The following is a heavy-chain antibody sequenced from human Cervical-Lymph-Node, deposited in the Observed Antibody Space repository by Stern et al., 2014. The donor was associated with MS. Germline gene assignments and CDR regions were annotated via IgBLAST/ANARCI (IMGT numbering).Heavy chain of an antibody. J-gene: IGHJ6*02. D-gene: IGHD6-13*01. V-gene: IGHV3-73*02. CDR2: IRTKANSYAT. Sequence: EVQLVESGGGLVQPGGSLKLACAASGFTFRGSAVHWVRQPSGKGLEWVGRIRTKANSYATAYSESVKGRFTISRDDSENTAYLQMNSLKTEDTAVYYCIRGIAGYGMDVWGQGTTVTVSS. CDR3: IRGIAGYGMDV. CDR1: GFTFRGSA.